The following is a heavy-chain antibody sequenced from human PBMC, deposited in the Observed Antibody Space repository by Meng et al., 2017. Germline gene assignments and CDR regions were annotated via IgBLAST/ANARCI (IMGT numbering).Heavy chain of an antibody. CDR3: ARAREAYYYGMDV. V-gene: IGHV1-69*05. D-gene: IGHD3-16*01. CDR2: IIPIFDTA. Sequence: SVKVSCKASGGTFSSYAISWVRQAPGQGLEWMGGIIPIFDTANYAQKFQGRVTITTDESTSTAYMELSSLRSEDTAVYYCARAREAYYYGMDVWGQGTTVTVSS. CDR1: GGTFSSYA. J-gene: IGHJ6*02.